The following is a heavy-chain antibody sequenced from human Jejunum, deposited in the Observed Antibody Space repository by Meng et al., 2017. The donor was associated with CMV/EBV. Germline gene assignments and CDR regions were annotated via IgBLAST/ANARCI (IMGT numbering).Heavy chain of an antibody. CDR1: GFIFENYW. Sequence: AASGFIFENYWMSWVRQAPGKGLEWVANINEDGSDEYYVDSMKGRFTISRDNAKTSLYLQLSSLRPEDTAVYYCARDPLRGALDYWGQGTLVTVSS. V-gene: IGHV3-7*01. CDR3: ARDPLRGALDY. D-gene: IGHD3-10*01. J-gene: IGHJ4*02. CDR2: INEDGSDE.